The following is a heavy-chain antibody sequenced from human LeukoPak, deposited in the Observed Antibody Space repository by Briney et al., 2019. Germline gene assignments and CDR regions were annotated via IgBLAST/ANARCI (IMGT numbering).Heavy chain of an antibody. CDR3: AREPSGSGGYDY. V-gene: IGHV1-2*02. CDR2: ISPNSGGT. Sequence: GASVKVSCKASGYTFSGNYMHWVRQAPGQGLEWMAWISPNSGGTNYVQKFQGRVTVTRDTSISTDYMEISGLTSDDTALYYCAREPSGSGGYDYWGQGTLVTVSS. CDR1: GYTFSGNY. D-gene: IGHD3-10*01. J-gene: IGHJ4*02.